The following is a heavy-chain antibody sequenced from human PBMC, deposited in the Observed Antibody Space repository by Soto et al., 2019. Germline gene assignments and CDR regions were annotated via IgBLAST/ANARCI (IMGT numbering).Heavy chain of an antibody. D-gene: IGHD3-22*01. J-gene: IGHJ6*02. CDR1: GGSISSGGYY. CDR2: IYYSGST. V-gene: IGHV4-31*03. CDR3: ARERNYDSSGYSYHYGMDV. Sequence: SETLSLTCTVSGGSISSGGYYWSWIRQHPGKGLEWIGYIYYSGSTYYNPSLKSRVTISVDTSKNQFSLKLSSVTAADTAVYYCARERNYDSSGYSYHYGMDVWGQGTTVTVSS.